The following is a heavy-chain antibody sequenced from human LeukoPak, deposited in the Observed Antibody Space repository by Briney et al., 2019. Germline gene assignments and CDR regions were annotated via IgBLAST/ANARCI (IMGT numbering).Heavy chain of an antibody. Sequence: GGSLRLSCAASGFTFSSYGMHWVRQAPGKGLEWVAFIRYDGSNKYYADSVKGRFTISRDNSKNTLYLHMNSLRAEDTAVYYCAKDAGSVTAAPDSYWGQGTLVTVSS. CDR1: GFTFSSYG. J-gene: IGHJ4*02. CDR2: IRYDGSNK. V-gene: IGHV3-30*02. CDR3: AKDAGSVTAAPDSY. D-gene: IGHD2-21*02.